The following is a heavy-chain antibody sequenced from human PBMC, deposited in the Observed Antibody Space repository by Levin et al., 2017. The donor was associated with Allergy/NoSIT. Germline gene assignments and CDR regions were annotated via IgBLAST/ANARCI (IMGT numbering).Heavy chain of an antibody. V-gene: IGHV4-59*01. J-gene: IGHJ4*02. CDR3: ARITHYDAGSRDYVPGHYFDC. D-gene: IGHD3-16*01. CDR1: GGSISNYY. CDR2: IYYSGST. Sequence: GSLRLSCTVSGGSISNYYWSWIRQPPGMRLEWIGYIYYSGSTSYNPSLQSRVTISVDTSKNQFSLKLSSVTAADTAVYYCARITHYDAGSRDYVPGHYFDCWGQGALVTVSS.